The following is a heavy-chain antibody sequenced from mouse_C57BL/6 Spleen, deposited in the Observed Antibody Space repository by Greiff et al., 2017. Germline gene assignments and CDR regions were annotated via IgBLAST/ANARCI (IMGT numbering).Heavy chain of an antibody. J-gene: IGHJ4*01. CDR2: ISDGGSYT. CDR1: GFTFSSYA. CDR3: ARDYDYYAKDY. Sequence: EVQVVESGGGLVKPGGSLKLSCAASGFTFSSYAMSWVRQTPEKRLEWVATISDGGSYTYYPDNVKGRFTISRDNAKNNLYLQMSHLKSEDTAMYYCARDYDYYAKDYWGQGTSVTVSS. V-gene: IGHV5-4*01. D-gene: IGHD1-1*02.